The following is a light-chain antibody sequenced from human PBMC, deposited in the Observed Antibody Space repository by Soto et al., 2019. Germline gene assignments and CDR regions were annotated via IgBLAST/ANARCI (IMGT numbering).Light chain of an antibody. Sequence: EIVMKHSPATLSVSPCERATLSCRASQSVNNDYLAWYQQRPGLAPRLLIFGASGRATGIPDRFSGSGSGTDFTLTISRLEPEDFAIYYCQQYGTSPLTFGGGTKVDIK. CDR2: GAS. CDR3: QQYGTSPLT. V-gene: IGKV3-20*01. J-gene: IGKJ4*01. CDR1: QSVNNDY.